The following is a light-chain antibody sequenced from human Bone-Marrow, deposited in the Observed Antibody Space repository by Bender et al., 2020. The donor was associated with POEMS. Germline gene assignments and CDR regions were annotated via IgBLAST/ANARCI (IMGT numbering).Light chain of an antibody. CDR1: GGSISTNY. CDR3: QSYEGTVV. CDR2: EDR. V-gene: IGLV6-57*03. J-gene: IGLJ7*01. Sequence: NFVLTQPHSVSESPGKTVTISCTRSGGSISTNYVQWYQQRPGRAPTIVIYEDRQRPSGVPDRFSGSVDSSSKSAYLTISGLTTEDEADYYCQSYEGTVVFGGGTQLTVL.